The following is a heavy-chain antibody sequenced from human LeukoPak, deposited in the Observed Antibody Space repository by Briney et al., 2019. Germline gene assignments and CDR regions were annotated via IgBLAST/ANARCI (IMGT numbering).Heavy chain of an antibody. V-gene: IGHV1-18*01. Sequence: ASVKVSCKASGYTFTSYGISWVRQASGQGLEWMGWISAYNGNTNYAQKLQGRVTMTTDTSTSTAYMELRSLRSDDTAVYYCARDEGHYYGSGLDYWGQGTLVTVSS. J-gene: IGHJ4*02. CDR1: GYTFTSYG. CDR3: ARDEGHYYGSGLDY. CDR2: ISAYNGNT. D-gene: IGHD3-10*01.